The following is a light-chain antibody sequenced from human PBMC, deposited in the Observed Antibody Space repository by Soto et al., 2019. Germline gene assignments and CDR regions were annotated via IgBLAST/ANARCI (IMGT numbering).Light chain of an antibody. Sequence: DIQMTESPSSLSASVGDRVTITCRASQSIRSYLHWYQQKPGKAPKLLIYAASRLQSGVPSRFSGSGSGTDSTRTISSLQPEDFATYYCLQSYSTPFTFGPGAKVDI. CDR2: AAS. CDR1: QSIRSY. V-gene: IGKV1-39*01. J-gene: IGKJ3*01. CDR3: LQSYSTPFT.